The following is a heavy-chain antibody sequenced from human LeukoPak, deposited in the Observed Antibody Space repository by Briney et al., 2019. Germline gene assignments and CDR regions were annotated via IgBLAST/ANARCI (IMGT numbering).Heavy chain of an antibody. CDR1: GGSFSGYY. D-gene: IGHD3-22*01. V-gene: IGHV4-34*01. CDR3: ARRGARTVYYYDSSGRSSSFDY. Sequence: SETLSLTCAVYGGSFSGYYWSWIRQPPGKGLEWIGEINHSGSTNYNPSLKSRVTISVDTSKNQFSLKLSSVTAADTAVYYCARRGARTVYYYDSSGRSSSFDYWGHGTLVTVSS. J-gene: IGHJ4*01. CDR2: INHSGST.